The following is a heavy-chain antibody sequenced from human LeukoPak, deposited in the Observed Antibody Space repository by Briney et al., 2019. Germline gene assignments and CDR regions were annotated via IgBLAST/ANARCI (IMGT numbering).Heavy chain of an antibody. CDR1: GGTFSSHA. Sequence: SVKVSCKASGGTFSSHAISWVRQAPGQGLEWMGGIIPIFGTANYAQKFQGRVTITTDESTSTAYMELSSLRSEDTAVYYCAIFKGSSYYYDSSGYSFDYWGQGTLVTVSS. CDR3: AIFKGSSYYYDSSGYSFDY. J-gene: IGHJ4*02. CDR2: IIPIFGTA. D-gene: IGHD3-22*01. V-gene: IGHV1-69*05.